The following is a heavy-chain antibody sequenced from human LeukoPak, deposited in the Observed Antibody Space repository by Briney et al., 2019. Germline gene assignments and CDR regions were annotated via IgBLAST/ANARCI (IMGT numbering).Heavy chain of an antibody. Sequence: ASETLSLTCPVSGGSISSSSYYWGWIRQPPGKGLEWIGSIYYSGSTYYNPSLKSRVTISVATSKNQFSLKLSSVTAADTAVYYCARQRESTFDYWGQGTLVTVSS. CDR2: IYYSGST. V-gene: IGHV4-39*01. CDR3: ARQRESTFDY. J-gene: IGHJ4*02. D-gene: IGHD5-24*01. CDR1: GGSISSSSYY.